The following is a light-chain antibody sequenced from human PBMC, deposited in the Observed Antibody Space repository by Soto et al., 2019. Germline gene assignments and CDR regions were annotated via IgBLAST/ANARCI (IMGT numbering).Light chain of an antibody. CDR1: QSISTY. J-gene: IGKJ5*01. Sequence: DIQMTQSPSSLSASVGDRVTITCRASQSISTYLNWYQEKPGKAPKLLIYAASFLQSGVPSRFSGSGSGTDFTLTISSLQPEDFATNYCQQSYSTPPLTCGQGTRLEIK. CDR3: QQSYSTPPLT. CDR2: AAS. V-gene: IGKV1-39*01.